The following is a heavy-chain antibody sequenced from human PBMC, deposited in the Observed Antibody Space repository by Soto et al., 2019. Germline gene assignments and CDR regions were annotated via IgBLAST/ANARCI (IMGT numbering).Heavy chain of an antibody. CDR2: ISAHSGDT. CDR3: ARAISRLFGAPAY. CDR1: GYTFTNYP. V-gene: IGHV1-18*01. Sequence: QVNLVQSGAEVKNPGASVKVSCKASGYTFTNYPLAWVRRAPVHGLEWMGWISAHSGDTHYAQKFQDRVTMTTDTSTDTAYLELRILTSDDTAVYYCARAISRLFGAPAYWGNGTLVTVSS. D-gene: IGHD3-16*01. J-gene: IGHJ4*01.